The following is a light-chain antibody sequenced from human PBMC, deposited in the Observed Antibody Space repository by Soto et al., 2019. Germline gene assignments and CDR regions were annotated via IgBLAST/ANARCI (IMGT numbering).Light chain of an antibody. V-gene: IGKV1-39*01. CDR2: AAS. CDR3: QQSYSTPQT. Sequence: IQLTQSPSSLYASVGDRVTITCRASQAIRTALGWYQQKPGKAPKLLIYAASSLQSGVPSRFSGSGSGTDFTLTISSLQPEDFATYYCQQSYSTPQTFGQGTKVDIK. CDR1: QAIRTA. J-gene: IGKJ1*01.